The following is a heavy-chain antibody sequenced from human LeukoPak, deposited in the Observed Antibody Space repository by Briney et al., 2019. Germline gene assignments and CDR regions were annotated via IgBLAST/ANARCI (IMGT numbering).Heavy chain of an antibody. D-gene: IGHD3-16*01. CDR3: ARHVPPLYDYVSPFDY. Sequence: SETLSLTCSVSGYSVSSANYWGWIRQPPGKGLEWIGSIYQSGSTYYNPSLKSRVTISVDTSKNQFSLKLSSVTAADTAVYYFARHVPPLYDYVSPFDYWGQGTLVTVS. CDR2: IYQSGST. J-gene: IGHJ4*02. CDR1: GYSVSSANY. V-gene: IGHV4-38-2*01.